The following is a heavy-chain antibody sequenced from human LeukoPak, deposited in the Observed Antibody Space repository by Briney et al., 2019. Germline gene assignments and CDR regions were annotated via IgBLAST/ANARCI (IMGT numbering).Heavy chain of an antibody. J-gene: IGHJ4*02. CDR2: FDPEDGET. V-gene: IGHV1-24*01. Sequence: ASVKVSCKVSGYTLTELSMHWVRQAPGKGLEWMGGFDPEDGETIYAQKFQGRVTMTEDTSTDTAYMELSGLRFEDTAVYYCATGVEKYQLLLPPFDYWGQGTLVTVSS. CDR1: GYTLTELS. CDR3: ATGVEKYQLLLPPFDY. D-gene: IGHD2-2*01.